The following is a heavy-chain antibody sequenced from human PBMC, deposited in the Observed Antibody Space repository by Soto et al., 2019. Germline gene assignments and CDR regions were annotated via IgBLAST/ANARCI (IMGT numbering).Heavy chain of an antibody. V-gene: IGHV1-69*01. CDR3: ARGYSWKYDFADSFDI. Sequence: QVQLVQSGAEVKKPGSSVKFSCKASGGTFSSYAISWVRQAPGQGLEWMGGIIPIFGTANYAQKFQGRVTITADESTSTAHMELRSLRSEDTSVYYCARGYSWKYDFADSFDIWGQGTMVTVSS. D-gene: IGHD1-7*01. CDR1: GGTFSSYA. CDR2: IIPIFGTA. J-gene: IGHJ3*02.